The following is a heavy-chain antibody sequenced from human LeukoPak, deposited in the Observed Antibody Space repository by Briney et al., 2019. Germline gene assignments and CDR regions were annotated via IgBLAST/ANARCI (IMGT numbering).Heavy chain of an antibody. CDR1: GFTLSTYA. J-gene: IGHJ4*02. CDR3: AKEGLVAGTPRNYFDY. CDR2: IGGSGDNT. D-gene: IGHD6-19*01. Sequence: GGSLRLSCVASGFTLSTYAMSWVRQAPGKGLEWVSGIGGSGDNTYYADSVKGRFTISRDNSKHTLYLQMNSLRDEDTAVYYCAKEGLVAGTPRNYFDYWGQGTLVTVSS. V-gene: IGHV3-23*01.